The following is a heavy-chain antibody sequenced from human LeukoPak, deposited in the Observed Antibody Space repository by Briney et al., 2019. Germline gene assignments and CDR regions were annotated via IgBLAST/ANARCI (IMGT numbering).Heavy chain of an antibody. CDR1: GGSFSCYY. J-gene: IGHJ4*02. V-gene: IGHV4-34*01. D-gene: IGHD6-13*01. CDR3: ARGAGTPPLFDY. Sequence: SAALSLPFAVYGGSFSCYYWSWIRPPPGEGLEWIGEINHSGSTNYNPSLKSRVTISVDTSKNQFSLKLSSVTAADTAVYYCARGAGTPPLFDYWGQGTLVTVSS. CDR2: INHSGST.